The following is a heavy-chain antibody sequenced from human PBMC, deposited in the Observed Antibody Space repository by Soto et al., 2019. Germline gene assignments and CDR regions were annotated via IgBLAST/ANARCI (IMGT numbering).Heavy chain of an antibody. Sequence: EVQLVESGGGLVQPGGSLRLSCAASGFTFSSYAMHWVRQAPGKGLEYVSAISSNGGSTYYANSVKGRFTISRDNSKNTLYLQMGSLRAEDMALYYCARQGGALSSYYFHYCGQGTLVTVSS. D-gene: IGHD6-6*01. CDR3: ARQGGALSSYYFHY. CDR1: GFTFSSYA. J-gene: IGHJ4*02. V-gene: IGHV3-64*01. CDR2: ISSNGGST.